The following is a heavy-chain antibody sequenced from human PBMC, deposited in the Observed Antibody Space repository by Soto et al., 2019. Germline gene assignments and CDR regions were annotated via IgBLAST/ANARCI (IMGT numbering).Heavy chain of an antibody. CDR1: GYTFTGYY. CDR2: INPNSGGT. Sequence: ASVKVSCKASGYTFTGYYMHWVRQAPGQGLEWMGWINPNSGGTNYAQKFQGRVTMTRDTSISTAYMELSRLRSDDTAVYYCARFNRDGYNYYGMDVWGQGITVTVS. CDR3: ARFNRDGYNYYGMDV. J-gene: IGHJ6*02. V-gene: IGHV1-2*02.